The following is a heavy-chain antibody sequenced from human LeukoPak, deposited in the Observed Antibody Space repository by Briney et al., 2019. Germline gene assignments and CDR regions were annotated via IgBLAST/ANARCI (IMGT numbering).Heavy chain of an antibody. CDR2: IYYSGST. V-gene: IGHV4-39*06. CDR3: ARDRVGATTPYFDY. J-gene: IGHJ4*02. CDR1: GGSISSSSYY. D-gene: IGHD1-26*01. Sequence: PSETLSLTCTVSGGSISSSSYYWGWIRQPPGKGLEWIGSIYYSGSTYYNPSLKSRVTISVDTSKNQFPLKLSSVTAADTAVYYCARDRVGATTPYFDYWGQGTLVTVSS.